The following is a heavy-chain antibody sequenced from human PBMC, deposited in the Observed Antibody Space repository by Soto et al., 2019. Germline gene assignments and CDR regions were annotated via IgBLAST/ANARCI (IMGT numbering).Heavy chain of an antibody. V-gene: IGHV4-38-2*01. CDR3: ARVSPSGDIDN. CDR1: GYSISSGYY. CDR2: IYLSGST. J-gene: IGHJ6*02. D-gene: IGHD2-15*01. Sequence: SETLSLTCAVSGYSISSGYYWGWIRQPPGKGLEWIANIYLSGSTYHNPSLRSRVTISVDTSKNQFSLKLRSVTATDTAVYYCARVSPSGDIDNWGQGXTVTVSS.